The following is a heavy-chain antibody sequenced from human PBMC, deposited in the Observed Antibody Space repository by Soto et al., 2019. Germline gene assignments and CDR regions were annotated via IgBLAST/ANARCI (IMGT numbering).Heavy chain of an antibody. CDR2: INHSGST. V-gene: IGHV4-34*01. D-gene: IGHD3-3*01. Sequence: PSETLSLTYAVYGGSFSGYYWSWIRQPPGKGLEWIGEINHSGSTNYNPSLKSRVTISVDTSKNQFSLKLSSVTAADTAVYYCARASVLTIFGVVTRGVHMDVWGKGTTVTVSS. CDR3: ARASVLTIFGVVTRGVHMDV. J-gene: IGHJ6*03. CDR1: GGSFSGYY.